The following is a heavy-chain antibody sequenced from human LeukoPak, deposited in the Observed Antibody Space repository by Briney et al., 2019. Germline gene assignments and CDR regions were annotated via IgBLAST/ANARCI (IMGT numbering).Heavy chain of an antibody. CDR1: GFTFSSYG. D-gene: IGHD6-13*01. CDR2: IRYDGSNK. J-gene: IGHJ4*02. Sequence: GGPLRLSCAASGFTFSSYGMHWVRQAPGKGLEWVAFIRYDGSNKYYADSVKGRFTISRDNSKNTLYLQMNSLRAEDTAVYYCAKGESSSWYFAYQKVDYWGQGTLVTVSS. V-gene: IGHV3-30*02. CDR3: AKGESSSWYFAYQKVDY.